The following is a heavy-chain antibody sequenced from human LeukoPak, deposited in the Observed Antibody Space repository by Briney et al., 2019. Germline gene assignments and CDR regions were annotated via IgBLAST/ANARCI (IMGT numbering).Heavy chain of an antibody. Sequence: PSETLSLTYTVSGGSVSSSSYYWGWIRQPPGGGLEWIGSIYFSGDTYYNPSLKSRVTISVDTSKNQVSLRLSSVTAADTVVYYCARQSGWYNRGVQPHYYYYYGMDVWGQGTTVTVSS. CDR1: GGSVSSSSYY. V-gene: IGHV4-39*01. CDR2: IYFSGDT. CDR3: ARQSGWYNRGVQPHYYYYYGMDV. J-gene: IGHJ6*02. D-gene: IGHD6-19*01.